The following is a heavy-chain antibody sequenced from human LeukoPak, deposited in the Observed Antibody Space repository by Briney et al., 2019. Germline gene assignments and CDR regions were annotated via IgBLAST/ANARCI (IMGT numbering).Heavy chain of an antibody. V-gene: IGHV3-64*01. D-gene: IGHD3-22*01. J-gene: IGHJ3*02. CDR1: GFTFSSYA. CDR2: ISSNGGST. CDR3: ARSMRGAYYCGSSGSFDI. Sequence: GGSLRLSCAASGFTFSSYAMHWVRQAPGKGLEYVSAISSNGGSTYYANSVKGRFTISRDNSKNTLYLQMGSLRAEDMAVYYCARSMRGAYYCGSSGSFDIWGQGTMVTVSS.